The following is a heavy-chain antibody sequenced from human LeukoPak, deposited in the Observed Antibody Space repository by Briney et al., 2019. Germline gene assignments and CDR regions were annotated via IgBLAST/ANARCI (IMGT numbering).Heavy chain of an antibody. D-gene: IGHD1-26*01. J-gene: IGHJ4*02. CDR3: TRDRGSYHLDY. V-gene: IGHV3-49*04. CDR1: GFTFGDYG. CDR2: IRSKAYGGTT. Sequence: GRSLRLSCSASGFTFGDYGISWVRQAPGKGQEWVGFIRSKAYGGTTEYAASVKGRFTISRDDSKSIAYLQMNSLKTEDTGVYCCTRDRGSYHLDYWGQGTLVTVSS.